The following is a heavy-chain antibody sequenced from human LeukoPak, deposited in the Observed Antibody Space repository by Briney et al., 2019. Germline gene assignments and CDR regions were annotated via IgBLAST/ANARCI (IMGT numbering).Heavy chain of an antibody. CDR1: GGSIGSSTFS. CDR2: IHYSGST. CDR3: ARSGSGYLRYYFDY. Sequence: SETLSLTCTVSGGSIGSSTFSWGWVRQPPGKGLEWIGYIHYSGSTHYNPSLKSRVTISVDTSKNQVSLKLRSVTAADTAVYYCARSGSGYLRYYFDYWGQGTLVTVSS. V-gene: IGHV4-61*05. D-gene: IGHD5-12*01. J-gene: IGHJ4*02.